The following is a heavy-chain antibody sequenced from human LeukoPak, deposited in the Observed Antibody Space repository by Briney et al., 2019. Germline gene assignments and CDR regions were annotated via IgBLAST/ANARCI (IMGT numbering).Heavy chain of an antibody. J-gene: IGHJ4*02. CDR2: IYGGGSTTYNPSP. CDR1: GGSISSYF. Sequence: PSETLSLTCIVFGGSISSYFWNWIRQPAGKGLEWIGKIYGGGSTTYNPSPNYNPSLKSRVTMSMDTSNNEFSLSLTSVTAADTAVYYCARDLGWGSPVAYWGQGILVTVFS. V-gene: IGHV4-4*07. CDR3: ARDLGWGSPVAY. D-gene: IGHD3-16*01.